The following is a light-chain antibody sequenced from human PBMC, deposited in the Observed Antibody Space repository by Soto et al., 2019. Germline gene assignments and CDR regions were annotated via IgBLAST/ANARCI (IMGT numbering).Light chain of an antibody. CDR3: QQYNSYSPSA. Sequence: DIQMTQSPSTLSASLGDRVSITCRASQSISSWLAWYQQKPGKAPKLLIYDASSLESGVPSRFSGSGSGTEFTLTISSLQPDDFATYYCQQYNSYSPSAFGQGTNVDI. V-gene: IGKV1-5*01. J-gene: IGKJ1*01. CDR2: DAS. CDR1: QSISSW.